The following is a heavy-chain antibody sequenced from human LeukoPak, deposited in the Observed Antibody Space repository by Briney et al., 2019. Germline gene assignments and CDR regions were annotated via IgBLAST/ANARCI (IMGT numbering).Heavy chain of an antibody. V-gene: IGHV3-23*01. CDR1: GFTFSSYV. CDR3: AKDWAYVKQAFDI. Sequence: GGSLRLSCAASGFTFSSYVMSWGRQAPGKGLEWVSAISGSGVSTYYADSVKGRFTISRENSKNTLYLQMNSLRAEDTAVYYCAKDWAYVKQAFDIWGRGTMVTVSS. D-gene: IGHD6-13*01. CDR2: ISGSGVST. J-gene: IGHJ3*02.